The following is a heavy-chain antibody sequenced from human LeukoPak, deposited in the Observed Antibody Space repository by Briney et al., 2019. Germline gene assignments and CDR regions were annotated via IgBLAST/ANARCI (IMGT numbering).Heavy chain of an antibody. J-gene: IGHJ4*02. CDR2: MSHDGSKQ. CDR1: GFTFSTYA. V-gene: IGHV3-30*18. CDR3: AKDRPHRATSTVTTGGLDY. Sequence: GGSLRLSCAASGFTFSTYAMHWVRQAPGKGLEWVAIMSHDGSKQYYADSVKGRFTISRDNSKNTLNLQMNSLRPEDTGVYRCAKDRPHRATSTVTTGGLDYWGQGTLVTVSS. D-gene: IGHD4-17*01.